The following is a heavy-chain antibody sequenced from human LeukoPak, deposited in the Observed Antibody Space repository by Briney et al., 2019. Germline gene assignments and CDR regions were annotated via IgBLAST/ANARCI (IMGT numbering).Heavy chain of an antibody. CDR3: ARHSSGWIYYFDY. J-gene: IGHJ4*02. D-gene: IGHD6-19*01. Sequence: PSETLSLTCTVSGGSISSSDYYWGWIRQPPGKGLEWIGSIYYSGSTHYNPSLKSRVTISVDTSKNQFPLKLNSVTAADTALYYCARHSSGWIYYFDYWGQGTLVTVSS. V-gene: IGHV4-39*01. CDR1: GGSISSSDYY. CDR2: IYYSGST.